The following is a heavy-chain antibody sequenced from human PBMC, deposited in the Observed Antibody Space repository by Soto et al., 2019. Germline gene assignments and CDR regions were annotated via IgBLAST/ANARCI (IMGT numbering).Heavy chain of an antibody. D-gene: IGHD2-2*01. V-gene: IGHV2-5*02. J-gene: IGHJ5*02. CDR1: GFSLSTSGVG. CDR3: AHSNLDIVLVPAARGGGKNWFDP. Sequence: SGPTLVNPTQTLTLTCTFSGFSLSTSGVGVGWIRQPPGKALEWLALIYWDDDKRYSPSLKSRLTITKDTSKNQVVLTMTNMDPVDTATYYCAHSNLDIVLVPAARGGGKNWFDPWGQGTLVTVSS. CDR2: IYWDDDK.